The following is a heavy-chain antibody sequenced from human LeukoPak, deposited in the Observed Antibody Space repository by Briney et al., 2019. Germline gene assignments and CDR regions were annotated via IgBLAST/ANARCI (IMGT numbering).Heavy chain of an antibody. CDR3: ARDREYYYDSSGYYFLNYYYGMDV. V-gene: IGHV1-69*06. CDR1: GGTFSSYA. J-gene: IGHJ6*02. CDR2: IIPIFGTA. D-gene: IGHD3-22*01. Sequence: SVKVSCKASGGTFSSYAISWVRQAPGQGLEWMGGIIPIFGTANYAQKFQGRVTITADKSTSTAYMELSSLRSEDTAVYYCARDREYYYDSSGYYFLNYYYGMDVWGQGTTVTVSS.